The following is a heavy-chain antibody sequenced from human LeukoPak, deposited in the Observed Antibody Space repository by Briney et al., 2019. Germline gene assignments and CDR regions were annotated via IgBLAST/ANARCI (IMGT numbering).Heavy chain of an antibody. V-gene: IGHV1-69*06. CDR1: GGTFSSYA. CDR3: ARAGDYGSGSLAFDI. J-gene: IGHJ3*02. CDR2: IIPIFGTA. Sequence: SVNASCKASGGTFSSYAISWVRQAPGQGPEWMGGIIPIFGTANYAQKFQGRVTITADKSTSTAYMELSSLRSEDTAVYYCARAGDYGSGSLAFDIWGQGTMVTVSS. D-gene: IGHD3-10*01.